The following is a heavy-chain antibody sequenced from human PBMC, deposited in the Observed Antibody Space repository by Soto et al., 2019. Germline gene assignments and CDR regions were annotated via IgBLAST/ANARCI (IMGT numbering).Heavy chain of an antibody. D-gene: IGHD3-10*01. V-gene: IGHV1-69*12. Sequence: QVQPVQSGAEVRKPGSSVKVSCTTSGGSFLSEAITWVRQAPGQGLEWMGEIIPMFGTRNYAQKFQGSVSITAGDTITTVYIEQSCPTTVDSAAYYGAAGSLYAGSYDACYEIAVCSHWSAVTISS. CDR3: AAGSLYAGSYDACYEIAV. CDR1: GGSFLSEA. J-gene: IGHJ6*02. CDR2: IIPMFGTR.